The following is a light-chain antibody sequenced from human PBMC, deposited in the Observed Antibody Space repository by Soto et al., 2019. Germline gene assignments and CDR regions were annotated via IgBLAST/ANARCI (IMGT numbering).Light chain of an antibody. V-gene: IGKV1-8*01. Sequence: AIRMTQSPSSFSASTGDRVTITCRASQDINSYLAWYQQKPGKAPKLLIYGASRLQNGVPSRFSGSGSGTEFTLTVSSLQPEDFATYYCQQLNSYPTFGGGTKVEIK. CDR1: QDINSY. CDR3: QQLNSYPT. J-gene: IGKJ4*01. CDR2: GAS.